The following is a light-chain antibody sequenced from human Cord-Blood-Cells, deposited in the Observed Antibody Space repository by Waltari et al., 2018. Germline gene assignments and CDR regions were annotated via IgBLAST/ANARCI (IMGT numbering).Light chain of an antibody. Sequence: ELVMTPSSASLSVTPGESATPSCRASQSVSSNLAWYQQKPGQAPRLLIYCASTRATGIPARFSGSGSGTEFTLTISSLQSEDYAVYYWQQYNNWPPVTFGQGTKLEIK. J-gene: IGKJ2*01. CDR1: QSVSSN. CDR2: CAS. V-gene: IGKV3-15*01. CDR3: QQYNNWPPVT.